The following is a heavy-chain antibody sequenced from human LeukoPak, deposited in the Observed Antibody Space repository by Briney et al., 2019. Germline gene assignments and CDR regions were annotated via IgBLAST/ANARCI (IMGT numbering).Heavy chain of an antibody. J-gene: IGHJ4*02. CDR2: IYSGGNT. CDR3: ARDNDMEN. CDR1: GFTFSSYS. D-gene: IGHD1-1*01. V-gene: IGHV3-53*01. Sequence: PGGSLRLSCAASGFTFSSYSINWVRQAPGKGLEWVSVIYSGGNTFYADSVKGRFTISRDNSKNTLYLQMNSLRADDTAVYYCARDNDMENWGQGTLVTVSS.